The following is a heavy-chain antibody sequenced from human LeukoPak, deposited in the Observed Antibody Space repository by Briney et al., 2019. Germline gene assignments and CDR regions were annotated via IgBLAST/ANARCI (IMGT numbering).Heavy chain of an antibody. Sequence: SETLSLTCTVSGGSISSYYWSWIRQPPGKGLEWIGYIYYSGSTNYNPSLKSRVTISVDTSRNQFSLKLSSVTAADTAVYYCARGADYYGSGSYEYYFDYWGQGTLVTVSS. D-gene: IGHD3-10*01. CDR1: GGSISSYY. CDR2: IYYSGST. V-gene: IGHV4-59*08. CDR3: ARGADYYGSGSYEYYFDY. J-gene: IGHJ4*02.